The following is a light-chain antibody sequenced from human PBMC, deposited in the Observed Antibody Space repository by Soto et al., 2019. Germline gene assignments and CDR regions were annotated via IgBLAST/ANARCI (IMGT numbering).Light chain of an antibody. CDR3: QSYDSSTVV. CDR1: SGSIASNY. CDR2: EDN. V-gene: IGLV6-57*04. J-gene: IGLJ2*01. Sequence: FMLTQPHSVSESPGKTVTISCTRSSGSIASNYVQWYQQRPGSAPTTEIYEDNQRPSGVPDRFSGSIDSSSNSASLTISGLKTEDEADYYCQSYDSSTVVFGGGTKLTVL.